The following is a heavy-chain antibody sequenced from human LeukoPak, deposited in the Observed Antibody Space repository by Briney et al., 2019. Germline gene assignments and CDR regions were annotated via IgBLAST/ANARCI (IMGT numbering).Heavy chain of an antibody. CDR3: AKGGATARFDY. CDR1: GFTLSYYG. V-gene: IGHV3-30*18. CDR2: ISFDGRNK. D-gene: IGHD1-26*01. Sequence: GGSLRLSCAASGFTLSYYGMHWVRQAPGKGLEWVSFISFDGRNKLYADSVKGRFTISRDNSKNTLYLQMDSLRAEDTAVYYCAKGGATARFDYWGQGTLVTVSS. J-gene: IGHJ4*02.